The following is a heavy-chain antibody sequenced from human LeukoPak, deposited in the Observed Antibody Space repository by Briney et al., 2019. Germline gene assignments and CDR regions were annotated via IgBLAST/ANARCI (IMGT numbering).Heavy chain of an antibody. CDR3: ARRGYCDSSGYYLSLVRGYFDY. Sequence: SETLSLTCTVSGGSISSGDYYWSWIRQPPGKGLEWIGYIYYSGSTYYNPSLKSRVTISVDTSKNQFSLKLSSVTAADTAVYYCARRGYCDSSGYYLSLVRGYFDYWGQGTLVTVSS. J-gene: IGHJ4*02. CDR1: GGSISSGDYY. V-gene: IGHV4-30-4*01. CDR2: IYYSGST. D-gene: IGHD3-22*01.